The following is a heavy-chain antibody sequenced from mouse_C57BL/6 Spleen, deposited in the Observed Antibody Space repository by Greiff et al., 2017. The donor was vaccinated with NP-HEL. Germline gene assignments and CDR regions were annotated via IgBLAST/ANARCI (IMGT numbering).Heavy chain of an antibody. CDR3: ARDPLYYGSSYFDY. V-gene: IGHV5-4*01. CDR1: GFTFSSYA. J-gene: IGHJ2*01. D-gene: IGHD1-1*01. CDR2: ISDGGSYT. Sequence: EVQLMESGGGLVKPGGSLKLSCAASGFTFSSYAMSWVRQTPEKRLEWVATISDGGSYTYYPDNVKGRFTISRDNAKNNLYLQMSHLKSEDTAMYYCARDPLYYGSSYFDYWGQGTTLTVSS.